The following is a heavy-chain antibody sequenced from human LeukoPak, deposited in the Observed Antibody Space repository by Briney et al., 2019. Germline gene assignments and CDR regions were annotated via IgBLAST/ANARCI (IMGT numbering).Heavy chain of an antibody. V-gene: IGHV3-66*01. CDR2: VYTGGST. Sequence: PGGSLRLSCAASGFTVSSNYMNWVRQAPGKGLEWVSVVYTGGSTYYADSVKGRFTISRDNSRNTLYLQMDSLRAEDTAVYYCARDHWELATIKNYFDFWGQGALVTVSS. D-gene: IGHD5-24*01. J-gene: IGHJ4*02. CDR1: GFTVSSNY. CDR3: ARDHWELATIKNYFDF.